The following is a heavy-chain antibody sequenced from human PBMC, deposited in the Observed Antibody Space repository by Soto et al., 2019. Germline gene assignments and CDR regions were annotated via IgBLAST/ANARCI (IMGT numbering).Heavy chain of an antibody. CDR3: ASEGDYVGDAFDI. V-gene: IGHV3-30*03. D-gene: IGHD4-17*01. CDR1: GFHFRSYG. J-gene: IGHJ3*02. CDR2: ISYDGSNK. Sequence: GVSLSLSCAASGFHFRSYGMHWVRPAPGKGLEWVAVISYDGSNKYYADSVKGRFTISRDNAKNSLYLQMNSLRAEDTAVYYCASEGDYVGDAFDIWGQGTMVTGSS.